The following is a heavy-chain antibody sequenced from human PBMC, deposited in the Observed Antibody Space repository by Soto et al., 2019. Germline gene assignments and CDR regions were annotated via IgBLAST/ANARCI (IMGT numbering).Heavy chain of an antibody. V-gene: IGHV3-23*01. D-gene: IGHD2-2*01. CDR2: ISYSGYST. J-gene: IGHJ4*01. CDR3: ASRRLESGSGNGCYVFDY. CDR1: GFIFRTYA. Sequence: GGSLRLSCAASGFIFRTYAMSWVRQAPGKGLEWVSGISYSGYSTYYAESVKGRFTISRDNSKNTIYLQMNSLRVEDTAVYYCASRRLESGSGNGCYVFDYWGQGTLVTVSS.